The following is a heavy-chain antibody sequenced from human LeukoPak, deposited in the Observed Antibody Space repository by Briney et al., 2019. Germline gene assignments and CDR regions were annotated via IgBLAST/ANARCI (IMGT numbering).Heavy chain of an antibody. J-gene: IGHJ5*01. V-gene: IGHV1-2*04. CDR2: INPNSGGT. CDR3: ARATGTYWWFDS. CDR1: GYTFTSCY. D-gene: IGHD1-26*01. Sequence: ASVKVSCKASGYTFTSCYMHWVRQAPGQGLEWMGWINPNSGGTNYAQKFQGWVTMTRDMSISTAYMELGRLRSDDTAIYYCARATGTYWWFDSWGQGTLVTVSS.